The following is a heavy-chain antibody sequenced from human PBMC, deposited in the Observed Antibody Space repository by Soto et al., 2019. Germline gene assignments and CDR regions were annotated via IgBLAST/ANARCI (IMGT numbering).Heavy chain of an antibody. Sequence: GGSLRLSCAASGFTFSTYWMHWVRQAPGEGLVWVSRINGDESTTNYADSVEGRFTISRDNAKNTLYLQVNSLRAEDTAVYYCARDQAAGGTISRYFQDWGQGTLVTVSS. D-gene: IGHD6-13*01. CDR3: ARDQAAGGTISRYFQD. CDR2: INGDESTT. V-gene: IGHV3-74*01. J-gene: IGHJ1*01. CDR1: GFTFSTYW.